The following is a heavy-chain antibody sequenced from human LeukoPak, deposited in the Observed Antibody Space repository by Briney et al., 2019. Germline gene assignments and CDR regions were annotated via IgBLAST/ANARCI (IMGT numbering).Heavy chain of an antibody. D-gene: IGHD5-12*01. CDR3: ARDEVATMDDAFDI. CDR1: GGSISSSSYY. Sequence: PSETLSLTCTVSGGSISSSSYYWGWIRQPPGKGLEWIGSIYYSGSTYYNPSLKSRVTISVDTSKNQFSLKLSSVTAADTAVYYCARDEVATMDDAFDIWGQGTMVTVSS. CDR2: IYYSGST. J-gene: IGHJ3*02. V-gene: IGHV4-39*07.